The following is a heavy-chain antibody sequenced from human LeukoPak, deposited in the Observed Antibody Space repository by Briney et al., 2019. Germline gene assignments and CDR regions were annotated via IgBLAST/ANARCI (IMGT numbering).Heavy chain of an antibody. CDR1: GYSFTSYW. CDR2: IHPGDSDT. Sequence: GESLQISCKGSGYSFTSYWIGWVRQMPGKGLEWMGIIHPGDSDTRYSPSFQGQVTISADKSISTAYLQWSSLKASDTAMYYCARGLGIRGYDSSGYYFDWFDPWGQGTLVTVSS. V-gene: IGHV5-51*01. D-gene: IGHD3-22*01. CDR3: ARGLGIRGYDSSGYYFDWFDP. J-gene: IGHJ5*02.